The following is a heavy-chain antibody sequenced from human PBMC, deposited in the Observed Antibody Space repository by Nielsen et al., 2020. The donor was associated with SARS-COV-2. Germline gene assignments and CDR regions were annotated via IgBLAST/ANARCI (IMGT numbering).Heavy chain of an antibody. V-gene: IGHV3-23*01. D-gene: IGHD2-2*01. CDR1: GFTFSSYA. CDR3: AREYQLLLAYFDY. CDR2: ISGSGGST. Sequence: GESLKISCAASGFTFSSYAMSWVRQAPGKGLEWVSAISGSGGSTYYADSVKGRFTISRDNSKNTLYLQMNSLRAEDTAVYYCAREYQLLLAYFDYWGQGTLVTVSS. J-gene: IGHJ4*02.